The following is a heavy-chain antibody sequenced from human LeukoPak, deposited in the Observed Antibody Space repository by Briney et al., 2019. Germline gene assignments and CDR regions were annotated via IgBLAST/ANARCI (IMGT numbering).Heavy chain of an antibody. V-gene: IGHV1-2*02. Sequence: GASVKVSCKASGYTFTGYYMHWVRQAPGQGLEWMGWINPNSGGTNYAQKFQARVTMTRDTSISTAYMELSRLRSDDTAVYYCARDPAYCSGGSCYSGWFDPWGQGTLVTVSS. J-gene: IGHJ5*02. D-gene: IGHD2-15*01. CDR2: INPNSGGT. CDR1: GYTFTGYY. CDR3: ARDPAYCSGGSCYSGWFDP.